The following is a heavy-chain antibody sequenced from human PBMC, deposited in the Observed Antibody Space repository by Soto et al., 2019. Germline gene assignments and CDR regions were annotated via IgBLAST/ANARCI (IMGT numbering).Heavy chain of an antibody. CDR3: ARVHIVVVTAMSWFDP. Sequence: QVQLQQWGAGLLKPSETLSLTCAVYGGSFSGYYWSWIRQPPGTGLEWIGEINHSGSTNYNPSLKSRVTISVDTSKNQFSLKLSSVTAADTAVYYCARVHIVVVTAMSWFDPWGQGTLVTVSS. CDR2: INHSGST. V-gene: IGHV4-34*01. D-gene: IGHD2-21*02. CDR1: GGSFSGYY. J-gene: IGHJ5*02.